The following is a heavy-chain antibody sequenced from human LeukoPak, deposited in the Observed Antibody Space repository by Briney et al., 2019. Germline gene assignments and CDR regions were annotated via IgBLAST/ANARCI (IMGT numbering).Heavy chain of an antibody. CDR3: AKDYSSSWYDYYYYYMDV. Sequence: GGTLRLSCAASGFTFSSYGMSWVRQAPGKGLEWVSAISGSGGSTYYADSVKGRFTISRDNSKNTLYLQMNSLRAEDTAVYYCAKDYSSSWYDYYYYYMDVWGKGTTVTVSS. CDR1: GFTFSSYG. CDR2: ISGSGGST. J-gene: IGHJ6*03. V-gene: IGHV3-23*01. D-gene: IGHD6-13*01.